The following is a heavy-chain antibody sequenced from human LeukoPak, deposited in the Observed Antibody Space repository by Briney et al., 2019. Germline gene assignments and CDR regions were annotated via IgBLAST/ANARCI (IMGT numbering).Heavy chain of an antibody. Sequence: GGSLRLSCAASVFTFSTYSMNWVRRAPGKGLEWVSSISSTGTYKHYADSVKGRFTISRDNAKNSLYLHMNSLRAEDTAVYYCASQVTIFGGGKYFDYWGQGTLVTVSS. V-gene: IGHV3-21*04. D-gene: IGHD3-3*01. J-gene: IGHJ4*02. CDR1: VFTFSTYS. CDR2: ISSTGTYK. CDR3: ASQVTIFGGGKYFDY.